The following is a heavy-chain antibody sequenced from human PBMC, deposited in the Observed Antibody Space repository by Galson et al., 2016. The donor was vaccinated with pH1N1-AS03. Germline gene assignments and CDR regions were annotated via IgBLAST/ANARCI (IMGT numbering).Heavy chain of an antibody. CDR3: VATRPDFDY. D-gene: IGHD4-23*01. CDR2: INSDGTST. J-gene: IGHJ4*02. V-gene: IGHV3-74*03. Sequence: SLRLSCAASGFTFSNYIMNWVRQAPGKGLVWVARINSDGTSTTYADSVKGRFTISRDSDKNTLYLQMNSLRAEDTALYYRVATRPDFDYWGQGTLVTVSS. CDR1: GFTFSNYI.